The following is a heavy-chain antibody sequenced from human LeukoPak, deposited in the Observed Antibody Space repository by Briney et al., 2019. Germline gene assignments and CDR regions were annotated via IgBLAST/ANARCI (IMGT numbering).Heavy chain of an antibody. Sequence: SETLSLTCAVSGYSISSGYYWGWIRQPPGKGLEWIGSFYHSGSMYYNPSLKSRVTISVDTSKNQFSLELSSVTAADTAVYYCARVDYYYYMDVWGKGTTVTVSS. J-gene: IGHJ6*03. CDR3: ARVDYYYYMDV. CDR1: GYSISSGYY. CDR2: FYHSGSM. V-gene: IGHV4-38-2*01.